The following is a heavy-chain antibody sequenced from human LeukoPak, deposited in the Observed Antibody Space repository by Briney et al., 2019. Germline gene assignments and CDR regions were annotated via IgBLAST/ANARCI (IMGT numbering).Heavy chain of an antibody. CDR2: IRYDGSNK. D-gene: IGHD3-10*01. Sequence: PGGSLRLSCAASGFTFSAYGIHWVRQAPGKGLEWVAVIRYDGSNKYYADSVKGRFTISRDSSMDTLYLQMDGLRSEDTAMYYCAKGWGYYASGTYYNRIPDPWGQGTLVTVSS. CDR1: GFTFSAYG. V-gene: IGHV3-30*02. J-gene: IGHJ5*02. CDR3: AKGWGYYASGTYYNRIPDP.